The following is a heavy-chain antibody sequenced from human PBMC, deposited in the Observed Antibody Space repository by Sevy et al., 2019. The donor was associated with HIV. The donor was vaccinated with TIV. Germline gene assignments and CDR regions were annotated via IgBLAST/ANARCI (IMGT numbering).Heavy chain of an antibody. Sequence: ASVKVSCKASGGTFSGYDINWVRQAPGQGLEWMGQIIPIFGTVSYAQKFQGRVTITADESTSTAYMDLSSLRSEDTAVYYCARGGGAVDHGMDVWGQGTTVTVSS. V-gene: IGHV1-69*13. CDR3: ARGGGAVDHGMDV. J-gene: IGHJ6*02. CDR1: GGTFSGYD. D-gene: IGHD2-21*01. CDR2: IIPIFGTV.